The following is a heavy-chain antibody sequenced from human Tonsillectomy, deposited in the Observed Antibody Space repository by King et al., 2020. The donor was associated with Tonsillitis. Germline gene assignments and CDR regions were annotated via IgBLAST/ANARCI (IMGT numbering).Heavy chain of an antibody. J-gene: IGHJ4*02. CDR1: GYTFTTYY. V-gene: IGHV1-46*01. Sequence: VQLVESGAEVKKPGASVKVSCKASGYTFTTYYMHWVRQAPGQGLEWMGIINPSGGSTVYAQKFQGRVTMTRDTSTSTVYMELSSLRSEDTAVYYCTNAVDGSGPIDYWGQGTLVTVSS. D-gene: IGHD2-15*01. CDR2: INPSGGST. CDR3: TNAVDGSGPIDY.